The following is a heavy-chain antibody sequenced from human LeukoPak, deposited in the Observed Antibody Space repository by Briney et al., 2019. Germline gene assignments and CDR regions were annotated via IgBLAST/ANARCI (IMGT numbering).Heavy chain of an antibody. CDR1: GGTFSSYA. J-gene: IGHJ6*03. V-gene: IGHV1-69*13. D-gene: IGHD6-19*01. Sequence: GASVKVSCKASGGTFSSYAISWVRQAPGQGLEWMGGIIPIFGTANYAQKFQGRVTITADESTSTAYMELSSLRSEDTAVYYCARGYRRSSGWYLPKYYYYYMDVWGKGTTVTISS. CDR3: ARGYRRSSGWYLPKYYYYYMDV. CDR2: IIPIFGTA.